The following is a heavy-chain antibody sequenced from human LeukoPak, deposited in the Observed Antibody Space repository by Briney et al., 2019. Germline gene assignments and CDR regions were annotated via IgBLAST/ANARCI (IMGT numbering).Heavy chain of an antibody. CDR2: MHSSGRP. CDR1: GGSISSSHYY. Sequence: SETLSLTCTVSGGSISSSHYYWGWVRRPPGRGLEWIGSMHSSGRPCSESSLKSRVTISADTSENQCALKLTAVTAADTAVNYCARVSDTAMGDDAFDIWGQGTMVTVSS. J-gene: IGHJ3*02. V-gene: IGHV4-39*06. CDR3: ARVSDTAMGDDAFDI. D-gene: IGHD5-18*01.